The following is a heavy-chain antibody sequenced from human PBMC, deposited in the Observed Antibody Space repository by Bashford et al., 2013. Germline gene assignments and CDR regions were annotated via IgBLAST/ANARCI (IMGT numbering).Heavy chain of an antibody. Sequence: ASVKVSCKTSGYTFTAYNIHWVRQAPGQGLEWMGWINPDSGGTNYAQKFRGRVAMTRDTSISTAYMELSSLRSDDTAVYFCARDGPVVGVWNAFDVWGQGTVVTVSS. V-gene: IGHV1-2*02. CDR3: ARDGPVVGVWNAFDV. CDR2: INPDSGGT. J-gene: IGHJ3*01. D-gene: IGHD1-26*01. CDR1: GYTFTAYN.